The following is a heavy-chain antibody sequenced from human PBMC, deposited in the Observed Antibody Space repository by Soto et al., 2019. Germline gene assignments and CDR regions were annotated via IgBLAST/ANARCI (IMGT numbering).Heavy chain of an antibody. CDR1: GFPFDSYS. D-gene: IGHD3-3*01. CDR2: LSSGSFYI. CDR3: AREANTIYAPHGLDV. Sequence: GALRLSCSVSGFPFDSYSMSWVRQAPGQGLEWLASLSSGSFYIFHADSIRGRFTISRDDAKNLLFLQMNSLTIEDTATYYCAREANTIYAPHGLDVWGQGTAFTVYS. J-gene: IGHJ6*02. V-gene: IGHV3-21*01.